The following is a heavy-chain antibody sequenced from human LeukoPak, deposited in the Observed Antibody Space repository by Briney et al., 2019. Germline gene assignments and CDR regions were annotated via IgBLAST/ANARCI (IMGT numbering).Heavy chain of an antibody. Sequence: GGSLRLSCAASGFTFSDYYMSWLRHAPGKGLVWVSRISTDGRSTTYADSVKGRFTISRDNAKNTLYLQMNSLGAEDTAVYYCARDFLAGEAWGQGTLVTVSS. CDR2: ISTDGRST. CDR1: GFTFSDYY. V-gene: IGHV3-74*01. J-gene: IGHJ5*02. D-gene: IGHD2-21*01. CDR3: ARDFLAGEA.